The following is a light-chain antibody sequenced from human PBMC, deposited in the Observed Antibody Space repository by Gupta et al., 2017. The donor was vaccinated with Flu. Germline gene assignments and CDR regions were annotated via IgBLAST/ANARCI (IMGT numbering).Light chain of an antibody. CDR1: QTVTSSY. J-gene: IGKJ4*01. CDR3: QYYGNSL. CDR2: GAS. Sequence: EIVLTQSPGTLSLSPGARATISCRASQTVTSSYLARYQQKPGQAPRLLIYGASSRATGIPDRFSGSGSGTDFTLTISRLEPEDFAVYYCQYYGNSLFGEGTKVEIK. V-gene: IGKV3-20*01.